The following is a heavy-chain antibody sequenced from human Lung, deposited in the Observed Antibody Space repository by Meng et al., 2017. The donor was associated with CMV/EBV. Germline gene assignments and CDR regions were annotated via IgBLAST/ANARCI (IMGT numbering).Heavy chain of an antibody. D-gene: IGHD5-24*01. J-gene: IGHJ4*02. V-gene: IGHV4-31*11. CDR1: GGSICSGGYY. CDR3: AREAGRDGYATPKFDY. CDR2: IYYTGST. Sequence: HLEGSVPRLFEPPQTLSLPCAVSGGSICSGGYYWSWIRQHPGKGLEWIGYIYYTGSTFYNPSLKSRVTISVDTSKNQFSLKLIPATAADTAVYYCAREAGRDGYATPKFDYWGQGTLVTVSS.